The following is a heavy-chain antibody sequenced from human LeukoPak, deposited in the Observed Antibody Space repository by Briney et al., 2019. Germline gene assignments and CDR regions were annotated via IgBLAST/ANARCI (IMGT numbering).Heavy chain of an antibody. V-gene: IGHV3-23*01. CDR2: ISGSGGST. J-gene: IGHJ6*02. D-gene: IGHD5-12*01. CDR1: GFTFSSYA. CDR3: AKGADGGYGYYYYYYGMDV. Sequence: GGFLRLSCAASGFTFSSYAMSWVRQAPGKGLEWVSAISGSGGSTHYADSVKSRFTISRDNSKNTLYLQMNSLRAEDTAVYYCAKGADGGYGYYYYYYGMDVWGQGTTVTVSS.